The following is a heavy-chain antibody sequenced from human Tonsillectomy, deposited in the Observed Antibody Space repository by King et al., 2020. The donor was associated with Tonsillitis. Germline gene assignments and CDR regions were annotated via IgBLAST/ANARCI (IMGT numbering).Heavy chain of an antibody. CDR2: ISYDGSNK. V-gene: IGHV3-30*18. CDR1: GFTFSSYG. CDR3: AKEGDYGDYSSWFDP. D-gene: IGHD4-17*01. Sequence: ASGFTFSSYGMHWVRQAPGKGLEWVAVISYDGSNKYYADSVKGRFTISRDNSKNTLYLQMNSLRAEDTAVYYCAKEGDYGDYSSWFDPWGQGPLVTVSS. J-gene: IGHJ5*02.